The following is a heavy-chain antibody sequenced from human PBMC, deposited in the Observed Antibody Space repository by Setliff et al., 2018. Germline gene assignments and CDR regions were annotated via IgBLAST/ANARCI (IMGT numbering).Heavy chain of an antibody. V-gene: IGHV1-69*05. Sequence: ASVKVSCKASGGTFSSYAISWVRQAPGQGLEWMGGIIPIFGTANYAQKFQGRVTITTDESTSTAYMELSSLRSEDTAVYYCARGNYYDSSGCSVDYWGQGTLVTVSS. CDR1: GGTFSSYA. CDR3: ARGNYYDSSGCSVDY. CDR2: IIPIFGTA. D-gene: IGHD3-22*01. J-gene: IGHJ4*02.